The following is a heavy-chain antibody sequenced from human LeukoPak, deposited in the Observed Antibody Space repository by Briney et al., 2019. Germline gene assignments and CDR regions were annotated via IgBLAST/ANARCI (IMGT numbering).Heavy chain of an antibody. CDR3: ARDIVVVPAAISNWFDP. CDR1: GYTFTGYY. V-gene: IGHV1-2*02. CDR2: TNPNSGGT. D-gene: IGHD2-2*02. J-gene: IGHJ5*02. Sequence: ASVKASCKASGYTFTGYYMHWVRQAPGQGLEWMGWTNPNSGGTNYAQKFQGRVTMTRDTSISTAYMELSRLRSNDTAVYYCARDIVVVPAAISNWFDPWGQGTLVTVSS.